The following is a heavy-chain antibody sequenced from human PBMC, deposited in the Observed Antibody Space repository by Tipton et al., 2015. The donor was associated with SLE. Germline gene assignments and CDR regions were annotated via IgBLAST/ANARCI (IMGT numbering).Heavy chain of an antibody. D-gene: IGHD6-6*01. CDR1: GGSISDYY. Sequence: TLSLTCTVSGGSISDYYWSWIRQPPGKGLEWIGYMYNSGNINYPPSLNPSLKSPVTISVDTSKSQFSLKLSSGTAADTAVYYCARQGEYSSSSGFWFDPWGQGTLVAVSS. J-gene: IGHJ5*02. V-gene: IGHV4-59*08. CDR2: MYNSGNI. CDR3: ARQGEYSSSSGFWFDP.